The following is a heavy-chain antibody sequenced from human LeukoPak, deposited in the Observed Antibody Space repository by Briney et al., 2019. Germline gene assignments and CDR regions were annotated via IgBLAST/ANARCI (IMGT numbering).Heavy chain of an antibody. J-gene: IGHJ4*02. D-gene: IGHD2-15*01. V-gene: IGHV3-7*01. CDR3: TRFRRSAQSY. CDR2: IGPDGSDK. Sequence: GGSLRLSCAASGFTVRSNYMSWVRQAPGKGLEWVANIGPDGSDKQYVDSMKGRFTISRDNAQNSVYLHMNSLTAEDTAVYYCTRFRRSAQSYWGQGTLVTVSS. CDR1: GFTVRSNY.